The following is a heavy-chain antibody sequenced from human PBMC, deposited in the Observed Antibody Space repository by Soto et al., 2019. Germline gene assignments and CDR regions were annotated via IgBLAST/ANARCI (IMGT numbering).Heavy chain of an antibody. Sequence: SVTVSCQASGGTFSSYAISWVRQAPGQGLEWMGGIIPIFGTANYAQKFQGRVTITADESTSTAYMELSSLRSEDTAVYYCARLVGAATFAAFDIWGQGTMVTVSS. V-gene: IGHV1-69*13. CDR2: IIPIFGTA. CDR3: ARLVGAATFAAFDI. CDR1: GGTFSSYA. J-gene: IGHJ3*02. D-gene: IGHD2-15*01.